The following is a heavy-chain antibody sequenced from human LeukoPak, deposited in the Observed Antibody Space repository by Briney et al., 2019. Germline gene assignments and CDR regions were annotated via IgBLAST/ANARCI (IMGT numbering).Heavy chain of an antibody. J-gene: IGHJ4*02. D-gene: IGHD5-12*01. V-gene: IGHV3-15*01. CDR1: GFTFSNAW. CDR3: TTSLSGYDFLFDY. CDR2: IKSKTDGGTT. Sequence: AGGSLRLSCAASGFTFSNAWMSWVRQAPGKGLERVGRIKSKTDGGTTDYAAPVKDRFTFSRDDSKNTLYLQMNNLQTEDTAVYYCTTSLSGYDFLFDYWGQGTLVTVSS.